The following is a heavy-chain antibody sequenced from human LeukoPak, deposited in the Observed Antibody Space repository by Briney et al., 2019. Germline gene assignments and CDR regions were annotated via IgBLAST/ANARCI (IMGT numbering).Heavy chain of an antibody. Sequence: GGSLRLSCVASEFTFNNYAMSWVRQAPGKGLEWVSAISGSGGSTYYADSVKGRFTISRDNSKNTLYLQMNSLRAEDTAVYYCAKGGYYRGPYYYMDVWGKGTTVTVSS. CDR3: AKGGYYRGPYYYMDV. J-gene: IGHJ6*03. V-gene: IGHV3-23*01. CDR1: EFTFNNYA. CDR2: ISGSGGST. D-gene: IGHD3-22*01.